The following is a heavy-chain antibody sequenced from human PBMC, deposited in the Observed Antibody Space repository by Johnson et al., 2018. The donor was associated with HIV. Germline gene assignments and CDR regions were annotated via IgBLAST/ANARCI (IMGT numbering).Heavy chain of an antibody. D-gene: IGHD5-12*01. V-gene: IGHV3-30*03. J-gene: IGHJ3*02. CDR1: NFTFKDYY. Sequence: QVQLVESGGDLIKPGGSLRLSCAASNFTFKDYYMNWIRQAPGKGLEWVAVISYDGSNKYYADSVKGRFTISRDNSKNTLYLQMNSLRAGDTAVYYCARVALDAFDIWGQGTMVTVSA. CDR2: ISYDGSNK. CDR3: ARVALDAFDI.